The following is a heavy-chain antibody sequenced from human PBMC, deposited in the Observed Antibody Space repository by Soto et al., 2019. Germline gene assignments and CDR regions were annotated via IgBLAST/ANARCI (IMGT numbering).Heavy chain of an antibody. V-gene: IGHV4-39*01. CDR3: ARHHRSSGIAAAVGDC. J-gene: IGHJ4*02. Sequence: SETLSLTCAVSGDSIIGIYHWAWIRQSPGRGLEWIASIYYSGSTYYNPSLKSRVTISVDKSKNQFSLNLSSVTAADTAVYYCARHHRSSGIAAAVGDCWGQGTLVTVSS. CDR1: GDSIIGIYH. CDR2: IYYSGST. D-gene: IGHD6-13*01.